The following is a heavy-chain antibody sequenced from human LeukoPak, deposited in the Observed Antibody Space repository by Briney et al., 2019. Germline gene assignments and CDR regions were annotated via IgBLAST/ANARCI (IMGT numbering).Heavy chain of an antibody. CDR1: GFTFSSYS. Sequence: GGSLRLSCAASGFTFSSYSMNWVRQAPGKGLEWVSYISSSSSTIYYADSVKGRFTISRDNAKNSLYLQMNSLRAEDTAVYYCAKDLKRYCSSTSCSYYFDYWGQGTLVTVSS. CDR2: ISSSSSTI. CDR3: AKDLKRYCSSTSCSYYFDY. J-gene: IGHJ4*02. V-gene: IGHV3-48*01. D-gene: IGHD2-2*01.